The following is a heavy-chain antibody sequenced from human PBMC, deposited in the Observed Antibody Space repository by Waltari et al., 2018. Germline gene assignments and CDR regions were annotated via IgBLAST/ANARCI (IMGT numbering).Heavy chain of an antibody. CDR2: IYYSGST. CDR1: GGSISSSRYY. Sequence: QLQLQESGPGLVKPSETLSLTCTVSGGSISSSRYYWGWIRQPPGKGLEWIGSIYYSGSTYYNPSLKSRVTISVDTSKNQFSLKLSSVTAAETAVYYCARTGITGTTFCFDPWGQGTLVTVSS. CDR3: ARTGITGTTFCFDP. J-gene: IGHJ5*02. D-gene: IGHD1-7*01. V-gene: IGHV4-39*07.